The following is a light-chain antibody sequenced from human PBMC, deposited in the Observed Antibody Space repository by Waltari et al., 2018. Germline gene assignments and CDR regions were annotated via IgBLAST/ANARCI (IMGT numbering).Light chain of an antibody. Sequence: EIVLTQSPGTLSLSPGQRAPLSCRASQSVSSYLAWYQQKPGQAPRLLIYGASSRATGIPDRFSGSGSGTDFSLTISRLEPEDFAVYYCQNHERLPAMFGQGTKVEIK. J-gene: IGKJ1*01. CDR2: GAS. CDR1: QSVSSY. V-gene: IGKV3-20*01. CDR3: QNHERLPAM.